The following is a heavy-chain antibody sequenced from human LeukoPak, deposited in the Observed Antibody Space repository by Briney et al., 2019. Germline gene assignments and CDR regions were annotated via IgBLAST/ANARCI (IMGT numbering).Heavy chain of an antibody. CDR1: GYTFTSYG. J-gene: IGHJ4*02. Sequence: GASVKVSCKASGYTFTSYGISWVRQAPGQGLEWMGWISAYNGNTNYAQKLQGRVTMTTDTSTSTAYMELRSLRSDDTAVYYCARGVDYDYDWGSYHLDYWGQGTLVTVSS. CDR2: ISAYNGNT. D-gene: IGHD3-16*02. CDR3: ARGVDYDYDWGSYHLDY. V-gene: IGHV1-18*04.